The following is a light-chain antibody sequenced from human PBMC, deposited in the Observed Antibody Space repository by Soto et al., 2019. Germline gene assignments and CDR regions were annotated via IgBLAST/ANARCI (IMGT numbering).Light chain of an antibody. V-gene: IGKV1-39*01. J-gene: IGKJ2*01. CDR1: QSLGIS. CDR3: QQSYSGPRA. CDR2: ATS. Sequence: DIQMTQSPSSLSASVGDRVTITCRASQSLGISLNWYQQYPGKAPKLLIYATSSLRTGVPSRFRGSGSGTDFTLTISSVQPDDVATYYWQQSYSGPRAFGQGTKLDVK.